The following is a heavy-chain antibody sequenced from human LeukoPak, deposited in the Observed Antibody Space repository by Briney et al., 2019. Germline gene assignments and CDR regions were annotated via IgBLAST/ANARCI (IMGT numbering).Heavy chain of an antibody. D-gene: IGHD3-22*01. J-gene: IGHJ6*02. V-gene: IGHV3-30*03. CDR2: ISYDGSNK. Sequence: GGSLRLSCAASGFTFSSYGVLWVSQVPGKGGGWVAVISYDGSNKYYADSVKGRFTISRDNSKNTLYLQKNRLRGQDTVVFCCARAQRPQVVPSYYYYGMDVWGQGTTVTVSS. CDR1: GFTFSSYG. CDR3: ARAQRPQVVPSYYYYGMDV.